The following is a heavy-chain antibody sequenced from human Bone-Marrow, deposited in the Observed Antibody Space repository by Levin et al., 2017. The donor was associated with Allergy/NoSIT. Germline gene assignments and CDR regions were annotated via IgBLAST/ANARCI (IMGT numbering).Heavy chain of an antibody. Sequence: GESLKISCKGSGYSFPNYWIAWVRQVPGKGPEWMGIIWPSDSETSYSPSIQGQVTISADKSIRTVYLQWSSLKASDTAVYYCSRRAGGYHDTSGYYAHFDNWGQGTLVTVSS. V-gene: IGHV5-51*01. J-gene: IGHJ4*02. CDR2: IWPSDSET. CDR1: GYSFPNYW. D-gene: IGHD3-22*01. CDR3: SRRAGGYHDTSGYYAHFDN.